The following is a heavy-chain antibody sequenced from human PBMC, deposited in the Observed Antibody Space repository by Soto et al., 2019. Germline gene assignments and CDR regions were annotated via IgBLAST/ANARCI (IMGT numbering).Heavy chain of an antibody. Sequence: EVQLVESGGGLVKPGGSLRLSCAASGFTFSSYSMNWVRQAPGKGLEWDSSISSSRSYIYYADSVKGRFTISRDNAKNEMYIQMNGLQAENTAVYYYARDSDDSRSYYYDYWGSGTLVTVST. CDR2: ISSSRSYI. CDR1: GFTFSSYS. CDR3: ARDSDDSRSYYYDY. J-gene: IGHJ4*01. D-gene: IGHD3-22*01. V-gene: IGHV3-21*04.